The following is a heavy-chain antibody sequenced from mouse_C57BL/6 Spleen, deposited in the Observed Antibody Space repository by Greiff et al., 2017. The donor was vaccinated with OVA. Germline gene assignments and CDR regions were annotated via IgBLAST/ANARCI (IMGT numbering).Heavy chain of an antibody. Sequence: EVQLQQSGPELVKPGASVKISCKASGYTFTDYYMNWVKQSHGKSLEWIGDINPNNGGTSYNQKLKSKATLTVDKSSSTAYMELRSLTSEDAAVYYCARRFITTVGPFDYWGQGTTLTVSS. D-gene: IGHD1-1*01. CDR2: INPNNGGT. V-gene: IGHV1-26*01. CDR3: ARRFITTVGPFDY. CDR1: GYTFTDYY. J-gene: IGHJ2*01.